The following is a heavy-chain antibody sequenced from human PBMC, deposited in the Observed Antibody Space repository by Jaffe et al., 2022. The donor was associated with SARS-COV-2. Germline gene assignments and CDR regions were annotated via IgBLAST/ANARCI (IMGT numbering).Heavy chain of an antibody. D-gene: IGHD6-13*01. CDR1: GFSFSNFG. V-gene: IGHV3-30*18. Sequence: QVQLVESGGGVVQPGRSLRVSCAASGFSFSNFGMHWVRQAPGKGLEWVAVISYDGSNKNYADSVKGRFTISRDNSKNTLYLQMDSLRAEDTAVYYCAKARAGYSSSWYPPDYWGQGTLVTVSS. J-gene: IGHJ4*02. CDR3: AKARAGYSSSWYPPDY. CDR2: ISYDGSNK.